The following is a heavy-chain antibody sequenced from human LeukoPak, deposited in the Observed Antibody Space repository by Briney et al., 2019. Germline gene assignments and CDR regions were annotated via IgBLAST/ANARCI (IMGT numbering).Heavy chain of an antibody. CDR2: ISARGIST. V-gene: IGHV3-23*01. D-gene: IGHD3-3*01. CDR1: GFTFSSSA. J-gene: IGHJ4*02. CDR3: AKSFDFSNGHSPILTPFDY. Sequence: HPGGSLRLSCAASGFTFSSSAMSWVRQAPGKGLEWVSSISARGISTYYADSVKGRFTISRDNSKNTLYLQMNSLRGDDIGVYYCAKSFDFSNGHSPILTPFDYWGQGTLVSVSS.